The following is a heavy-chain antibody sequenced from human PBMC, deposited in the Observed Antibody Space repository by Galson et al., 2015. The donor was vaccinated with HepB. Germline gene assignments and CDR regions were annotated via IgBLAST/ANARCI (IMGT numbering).Heavy chain of an antibody. D-gene: IGHD1-20*01. Sequence: SLRLSCAASGLTFNTYGMSWVRQAPGKGPEWVSAISAGGGSTFYADSVKGRFTISRDNSKNTLYLQMNSLRADDTAVYYCAKIGVTGLWYFDVWGRGTRVIVSS. J-gene: IGHJ2*01. CDR1: GLTFNTYG. V-gene: IGHV3-23*01. CDR2: ISAGGGST. CDR3: AKIGVTGLWYFDV.